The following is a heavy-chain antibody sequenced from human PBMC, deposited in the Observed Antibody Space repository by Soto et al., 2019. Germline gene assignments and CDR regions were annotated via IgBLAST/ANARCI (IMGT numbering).Heavy chain of an antibody. D-gene: IGHD6-19*01. CDR3: ARAKGFMQRGLGQWLVFDASDI. CDR2: INPNSGGT. J-gene: IGHJ3*02. CDR1: GYTFTGYY. V-gene: IGHV1-2*02. Sequence: SVQLSWEASGYTFTGYYRHWVRQAPGQGLEWMGWINPNSGGTNYAQKFQGRVTMTRDTSISTAYMELSRLRSDDTAVYYFARAKGFMQRGLGQWLVFDASDIWGQRTTVPVPS.